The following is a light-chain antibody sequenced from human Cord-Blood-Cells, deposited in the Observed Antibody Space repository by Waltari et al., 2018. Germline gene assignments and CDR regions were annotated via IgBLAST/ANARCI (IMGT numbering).Light chain of an antibody. J-gene: IGKJ3*01. CDR1: QRVSSNY. V-gene: IGKV3-20*01. CDR3: QQYGSSPFT. CDR2: GAS. Sequence: SSRARQRVSSNYLAWYQQKPGQAPRLLIYGASSRATGIPDRFSGSGSGTDFTLTISRLEPEDFAVYYCQQYGSSPFTFGPGTKVDIK.